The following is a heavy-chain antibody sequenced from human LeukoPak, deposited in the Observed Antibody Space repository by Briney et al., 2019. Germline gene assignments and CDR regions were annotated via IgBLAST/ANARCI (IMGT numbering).Heavy chain of an antibody. Sequence: SETLSLACAVYGGSFSGYYWSWIRQPPGKGLEWIGYIYYSGSTNYNPSLKSRVTISVDTSKNQFSLKLSSVTAADTAVYYCARAWSSSWYGHYYYGMDVWGQGTTVTVSS. CDR3: ARAWSSSWYGHYYYGMDV. D-gene: IGHD6-13*01. CDR2: IYYSGST. CDR1: GGSFSGYY. V-gene: IGHV4-59*01. J-gene: IGHJ6*02.